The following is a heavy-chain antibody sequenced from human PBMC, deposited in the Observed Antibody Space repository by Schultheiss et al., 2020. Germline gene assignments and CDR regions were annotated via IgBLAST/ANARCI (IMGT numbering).Heavy chain of an antibody. CDR2: INPSGGST. Sequence: ASVKVSCKASGYTFTSYYMHWVRQAPGQGLEWMGIINPSGGSTSYAQKFQGRVTMTRDTSTSTVYMELSSLRSEDTAVYYCARGGTSRYCSGGSCYGANDYWGQGTLVTGYS. J-gene: IGHJ4*02. V-gene: IGHV1-46*01. CDR3: ARGGTSRYCSGGSCYGANDY. CDR1: GYTFTSYY. D-gene: IGHD2-15*01.